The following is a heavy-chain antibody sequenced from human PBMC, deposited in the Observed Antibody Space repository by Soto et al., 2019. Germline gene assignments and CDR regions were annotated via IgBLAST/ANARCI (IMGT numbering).Heavy chain of an antibody. Sequence: ASVKVSCKVSGYTLTELSMHWVRQAPGQGLEWMGWISAYNRNTNYAQKLQGRVTMTTDTSTSTAYMELRSLRSDDTAVFYCARVIASAADFDYWGQGTLVTVSS. D-gene: IGHD6-13*01. CDR1: GYTLTELS. J-gene: IGHJ4*02. V-gene: IGHV1-18*01. CDR3: ARVIASAADFDY. CDR2: ISAYNRNT.